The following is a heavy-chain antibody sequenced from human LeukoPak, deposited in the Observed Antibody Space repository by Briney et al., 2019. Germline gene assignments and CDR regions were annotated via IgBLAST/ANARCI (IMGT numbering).Heavy chain of an antibody. CDR2: INSDGSST. J-gene: IGHJ4*02. CDR1: GFTFSSYW. CDR3: AGASWNRRDFDY. V-gene: IGHV3-74*01. Sequence: GGSLRLSCAASGFTFSSYWMHWVRQAPGKGLVWVSRINSDGSSTSYADSVKGRFTISRDNAKNTLYLQMSSLRAEDTAVYYCAGASWNRRDFDYWGQGTLVTVSS. D-gene: IGHD1-1*01.